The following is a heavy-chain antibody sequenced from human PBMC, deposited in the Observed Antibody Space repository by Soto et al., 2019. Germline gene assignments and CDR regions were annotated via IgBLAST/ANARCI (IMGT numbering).Heavy chain of an antibody. CDR2: IDPSDSYT. D-gene: IGHD6-6*01. CDR1: GYSFTSYW. V-gene: IGHV5-10-1*01. Sequence: GESLKISCKGSGYSFTSYWISWVRQMPGKGLEWMGRIDPSDSYTNYSPSFQGHVTISADKSISTAYLQWSSLKASDTAMYYCARPEYSSSSGYGMDVWGQGTTVTVSS. CDR3: ARPEYSSSSGYGMDV. J-gene: IGHJ6*02.